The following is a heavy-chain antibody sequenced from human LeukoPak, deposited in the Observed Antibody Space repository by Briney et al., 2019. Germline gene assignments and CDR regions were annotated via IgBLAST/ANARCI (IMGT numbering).Heavy chain of an antibody. CDR2: INPNSGGT. D-gene: IGHD3-22*01. CDR3: ARTILYDSSGYSY. V-gene: IGHV1-2*06. CDR1: GYTFTGYY. Sequence: ASVKVSCKTSGYTFTGYYMHWVRQAPGQGLEWMGRINPNSGGTNYAQKFQGRVTMTRDTSITTAYMELSSLRSDDTAVYYCARTILYDSSGYSYWGQGTLVTVSS. J-gene: IGHJ4*02.